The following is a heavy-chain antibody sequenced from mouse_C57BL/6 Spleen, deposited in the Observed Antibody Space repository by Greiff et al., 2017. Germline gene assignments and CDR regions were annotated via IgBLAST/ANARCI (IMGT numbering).Heavy chain of an antibody. D-gene: IGHD1-1*01. V-gene: IGHV1-81*01. J-gene: IGHJ2*01. Sequence: VQLQQSGAELARPGASVKLSCKASGYTFTSYGLSWVKQRPGQGLAWIGEIYPRSGNTYYNEKFKGKATLTSDKSSSTAYIELRSLTAEDSAVYFCASVATGYWGHGTTLTVSS. CDR3: ASVATGY. CDR2: IYPRSGNT. CDR1: GYTFTSYG.